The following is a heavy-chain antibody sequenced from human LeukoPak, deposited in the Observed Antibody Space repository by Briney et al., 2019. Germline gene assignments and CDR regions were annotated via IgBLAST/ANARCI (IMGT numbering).Heavy chain of an antibody. CDR1: GGTFSSYA. J-gene: IGHJ5*02. CDR3: ARGYKGTFDP. D-gene: IGHD3-10*01. Sequence: SVQVSCQASGGTFSSYAISWVRQAPGQGLEWMGGIIPIFGTANYAQKFQGRVTITADESTSTAYMELSSLRSEDTAVYYCARGYKGTFDPWGQGTLVTVSS. CDR2: IIPIFGTA. V-gene: IGHV1-69*13.